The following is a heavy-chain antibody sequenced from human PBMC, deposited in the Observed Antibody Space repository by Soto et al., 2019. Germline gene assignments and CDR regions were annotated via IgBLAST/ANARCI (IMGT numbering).Heavy chain of an antibody. V-gene: IGHV3-53*01. CDR1: GFTVSSNY. Sequence: EVQLVESGGGLIQPGGSLRLSCAASGFTVSSNYMTWVRQAPGKGLEWVSVIYRDGNTYYADSVKGRFTISRDNSKNTLYLQMNSLRADDTAVYYFARLPPTSGLDVWGQGTTVTVSS. D-gene: IGHD1-26*01. CDR2: IYRDGNT. J-gene: IGHJ6*02. CDR3: ARLPPTSGLDV.